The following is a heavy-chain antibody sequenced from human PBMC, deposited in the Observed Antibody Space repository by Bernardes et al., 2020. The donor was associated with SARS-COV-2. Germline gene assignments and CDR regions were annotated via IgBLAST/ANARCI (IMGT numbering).Heavy chain of an antibody. V-gene: IGHV3-74*01. CDR2: INSDGSTT. Sequence: GGSLRLSCAASGFTLSSSWMHWVRQAPGKGLVWVSRINSDGSTTNYADSVKGRFTISRDNAKNTLYLQMNSLRAEDTAVYYCARGTCCDGDCSKTPPEVWGQGILVSVSS. CDR3: ARGTCCDGDCSKTPPEV. J-gene: IGHJ4*02. D-gene: IGHD2-21*02. CDR1: GFTLSSSW.